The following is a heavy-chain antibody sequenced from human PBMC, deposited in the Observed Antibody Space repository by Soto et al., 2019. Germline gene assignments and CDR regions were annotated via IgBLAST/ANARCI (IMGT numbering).Heavy chain of an antibody. J-gene: IGHJ5*02. V-gene: IGHV1-18*04. CDR3: ARDHLRTGMVATRTFSRFDP. CDR2: ISAYNGNT. CDR1: GYTFTSYG. Sequence: GASVKVSCKASGYTFTSYGISWVRQAPGQGLEWMGWISAYNGNTNYAQKLQGRVTMTTDTSTSTAYMELRSLRSDDTAVYYCARDHLRTGMVATRTFSRFDPWGQGTLVTV. D-gene: IGHD5-12*01.